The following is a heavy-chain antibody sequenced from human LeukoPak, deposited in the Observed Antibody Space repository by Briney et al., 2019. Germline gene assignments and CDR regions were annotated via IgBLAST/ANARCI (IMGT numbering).Heavy chain of an antibody. CDR1: GYTFTGYY. D-gene: IGHD3-10*01. Sequence: GASVKVSCKASGYTFTGYYMHWVRQAPGQGLEWMGWINPNSGATNYAQKFQGRVTMTRDTSISTAYMELSRLRSDDTAVYYCARYWYGSGSQHFDYWGQGTLVTVSS. J-gene: IGHJ4*02. CDR2: INPNSGAT. V-gene: IGHV1-2*02. CDR3: ARYWYGSGSQHFDY.